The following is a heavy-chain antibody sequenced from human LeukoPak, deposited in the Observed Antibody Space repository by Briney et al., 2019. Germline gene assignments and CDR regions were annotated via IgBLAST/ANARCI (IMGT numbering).Heavy chain of an antibody. CDR2: ISYDGTNK. Sequence: GGSLRLSCAASGFSFRDYTMNWVRQAPGKGLEWVAFISYDGTNKYYADSVKGRFTFSRDNSKYTLYLQMNSLRAEDTAVYYCAKGSSSGTVDYWGQGTLVTVSS. CDR3: AKGSSSGTVDY. J-gene: IGHJ4*02. CDR1: GFSFRDYT. D-gene: IGHD3-22*01. V-gene: IGHV3-30*18.